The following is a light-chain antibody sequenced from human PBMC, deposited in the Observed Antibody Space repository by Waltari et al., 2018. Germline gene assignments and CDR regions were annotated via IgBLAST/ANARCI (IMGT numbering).Light chain of an antibody. V-gene: IGKV1-39*01. CDR3: QQSYSTPPT. CDR2: DAS. CDR1: QSISSY. J-gene: IGKJ5*01. Sequence: DIQMTQSPSSLSASVGDRVTITCRASQSISSYLNCYQQNQGKAPKLLIYDASSCQSGVPSRFSGSRYGTDFTLTISSLQPEDFAPYYCQQSYSTPPTFGQGTRLEIK.